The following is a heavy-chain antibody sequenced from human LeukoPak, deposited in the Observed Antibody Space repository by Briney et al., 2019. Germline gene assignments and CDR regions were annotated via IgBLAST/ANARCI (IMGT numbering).Heavy chain of an antibody. Sequence: PGGSLRLSCSPSLFTFRSFALFWVRQPPGKGREYVSAISSNGDSTHYTDSLRGRLTISRDNSKNTVDLQMNTLRPEDTAGYYCVKSPRRSPTAIYGDYGTYDSWGEGTLVTVSS. CDR2: ISSNGDST. V-gene: IGHV3-64D*09. CDR1: LFTFRSFA. J-gene: IGHJ4*02. CDR3: VKSPRRSPTAIYGDYGTYDS. D-gene: IGHD4-17*01.